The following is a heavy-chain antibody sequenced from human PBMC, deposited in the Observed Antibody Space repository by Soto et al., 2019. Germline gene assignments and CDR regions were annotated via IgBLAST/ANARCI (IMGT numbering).Heavy chain of an antibody. V-gene: IGHV3-23*01. Sequence: EVQLLESGGGLVQPGGSLRLSCAASGFTFSSYAMRWVRQAPVKGLEWVSAISGSGGSTYYAESVKGRFTISRDNSKNTLYLQMNSLRAEDTAVYYWSRRGSGSYYDYWGQGTLVTVSS. CDR2: ISGSGGST. D-gene: IGHD1-26*01. CDR1: GFTFSSYA. CDR3: SRRGSGSYYDY. J-gene: IGHJ4*02.